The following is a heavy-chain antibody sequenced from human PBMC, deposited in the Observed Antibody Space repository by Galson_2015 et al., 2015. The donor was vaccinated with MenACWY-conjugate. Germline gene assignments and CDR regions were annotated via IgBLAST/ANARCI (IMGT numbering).Heavy chain of an antibody. J-gene: IGHJ4*02. Sequence: SLIHSGKASVFISNDYWKNRVRLHPGSGLEWVTDVKADGSFSNYAVTVKGRFTISTDNAKNMVYLQMDGLGDEDTAVYFCARDNNWSFDSWGQGTLVTVSS. V-gene: IGHV3-74*01. CDR2: VKADGSFS. D-gene: IGHD1-1*01. CDR1: VFISNDYW. CDR3: ARDNNWSFDS.